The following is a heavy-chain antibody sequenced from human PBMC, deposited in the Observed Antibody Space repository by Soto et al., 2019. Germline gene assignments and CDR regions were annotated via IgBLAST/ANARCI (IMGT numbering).Heavy chain of an antibody. Sequence: GGSLRLSCAASGFTFSSYEMNWVRQAPGKGLEWVSYISSSGSTIYYADSVKGRFTISRDNAKNSLYLQMNSLRAEDTAVYYCAREAGYYDSSGYYYSTDAFDIWGQGTMVTVS. V-gene: IGHV3-48*03. CDR3: AREAGYYDSSGYYYSTDAFDI. D-gene: IGHD3-22*01. CDR2: ISSSGSTI. J-gene: IGHJ3*02. CDR1: GFTFSSYE.